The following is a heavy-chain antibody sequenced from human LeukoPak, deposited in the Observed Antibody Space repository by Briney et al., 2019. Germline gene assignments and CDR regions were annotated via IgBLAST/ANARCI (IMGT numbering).Heavy chain of an antibody. J-gene: IGHJ3*02. CDR3: AVERYKRTALQLLDRGDGHNGAFDI. CDR2: INPNSGGT. D-gene: IGHD5-24*01. Sequence: GASVKVSCKASGYTFTGYYMHWVRQAPGQGLEWMGWINPNSGGTNYAQKFQGRVTMTRDTSISTAYMELSRLRSDDTAVYYCAVERYKRTALQLLDRGDGHNGAFDIWGQGTMVTVSS. CDR1: GYTFTGYY. V-gene: IGHV1-2*02.